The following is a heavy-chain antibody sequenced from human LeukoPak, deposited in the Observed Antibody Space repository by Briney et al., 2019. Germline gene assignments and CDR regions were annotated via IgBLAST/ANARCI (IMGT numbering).Heavy chain of an antibody. D-gene: IGHD2-2*02. J-gene: IGHJ3*02. V-gene: IGHV3-23*01. CDR2: ISGSGGST. CDR3: AKDGRDRYCSSTSCYTQAFDI. Sequence: GGSLRLSCAASGFTFSSYAMSWVRQAPGKGLEWVSDISGSGGSTYYADSVKGRFTISRDNSKNTLYLQMNSLRAEDTAVYYCAKDGRDRYCSSTSCYTQAFDIWGQGTMVTVSS. CDR1: GFTFSSYA.